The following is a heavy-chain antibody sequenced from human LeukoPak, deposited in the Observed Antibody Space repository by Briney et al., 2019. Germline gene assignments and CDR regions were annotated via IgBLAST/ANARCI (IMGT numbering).Heavy chain of an antibody. V-gene: IGHV3-21*01. Sequence: GGSLRLSCAASGFTFSSYSMNWVRQAPGKGLEWVSSISSSSSYIYYADSVKGRFTISRDNAKNSLYLQMNSLRAEDTAVYYCARSLVYSSSSGAYWGQGTLVTVSS. CDR1: GFTFSSYS. CDR2: ISSSSSYI. CDR3: ARSLVYSSSSGAY. J-gene: IGHJ4*02. D-gene: IGHD6-6*01.